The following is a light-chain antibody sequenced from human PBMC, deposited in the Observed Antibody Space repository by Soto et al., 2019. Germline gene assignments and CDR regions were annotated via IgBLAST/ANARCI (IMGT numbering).Light chain of an antibody. CDR1: QNINANL. J-gene: IGKJ2*01. CDR2: AVS. V-gene: IGKV3-20*01. Sequence: EIVLTQSPGVVSLSPGETVTLSCRASQNINANLLTWYQQRPRQAPRLLIYAVSSRAPGVPDRFSGSGSGTDFTLTISRLEPEDFAVYLCQQSSDTPYTFGQGTKVEIK. CDR3: QQSSDTPYT.